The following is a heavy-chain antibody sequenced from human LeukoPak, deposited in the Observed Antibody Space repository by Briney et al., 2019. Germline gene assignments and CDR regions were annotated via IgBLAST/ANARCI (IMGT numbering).Heavy chain of an antibody. Sequence: PGGSLRLSCAASGLTFSNYRMNWVHQAPGKGLEWVSSISSSGNYIYYADSMRGRFTISRDNAKNSVYLQMSSLSAEDTAVYYCAGHPAEMNTLWGQGTLVTVSS. CDR1: GLTFSNYR. CDR2: ISSSGNYI. CDR3: AGHPAEMNTL. V-gene: IGHV3-21*01. J-gene: IGHJ4*02. D-gene: IGHD5-24*01.